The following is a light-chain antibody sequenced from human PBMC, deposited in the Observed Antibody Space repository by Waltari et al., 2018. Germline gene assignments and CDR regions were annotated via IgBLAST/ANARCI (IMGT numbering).Light chain of an antibody. V-gene: IGKV4-1*01. Sequence: DIVLTQSPEFMAVSLGERATINCKSSQSLLFNSDSKSYLAWYQQRRGQPPTLLIYWASTRESGVPDRFNGSGSGTDFSLTISSLQAEDAAVYYCHQYYSTPQTFGQGTKVEVK. CDR3: HQYYSTPQT. J-gene: IGKJ1*01. CDR2: WAS. CDR1: QSLLFNSDSKSY.